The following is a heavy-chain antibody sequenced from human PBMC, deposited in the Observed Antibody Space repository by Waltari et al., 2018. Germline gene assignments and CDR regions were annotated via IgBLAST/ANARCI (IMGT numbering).Heavy chain of an antibody. V-gene: IGHV5-51*01. CDR3: ARRSFFSSNAAFDI. Sequence: EVQLVQSGAEVKKPGESLKISCKGSGYSFNNYWSGWVRQMPGKGLEWMGVIYPADSDTRYSPSFQGQVTMSADKSISTAYLEWSTLKASDTAMYYCARRSFFSSNAAFDIWGPGTMVTVSS. CDR2: IYPADSDT. CDR1: GYSFNNYW. D-gene: IGHD3-16*02. J-gene: IGHJ3*02.